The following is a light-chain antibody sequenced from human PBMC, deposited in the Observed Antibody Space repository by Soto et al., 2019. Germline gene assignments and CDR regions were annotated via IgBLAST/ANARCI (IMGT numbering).Light chain of an antibody. CDR3: QHYNSYGT. V-gene: IGKV1-8*01. CDR1: QGISSY. CDR2: AAS. Sequence: AIRMTQSPSSFSASTGDRVTITCRASQGISSYLAWYQQKPGKAPKLLIYAASTLQSGVPSRFSGSGSGTDFTLTISCLQSEDFATYYCQHYNSYGTFGQGTKVDIK. J-gene: IGKJ1*01.